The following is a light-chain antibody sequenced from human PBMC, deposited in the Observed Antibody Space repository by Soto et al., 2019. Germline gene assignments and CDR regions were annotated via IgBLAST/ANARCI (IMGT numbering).Light chain of an antibody. V-gene: IGKV3-20*01. CDR2: GAS. CDR3: QQYGSSPRVT. Sequence: EIVWTQSPGTLSLSPGERATLSCRASQSVSSSYLAWYQQKPGQAPRLLIYGASSRATGIPDRFSGSGSGTDFTLTISRLETEDFAVYYCQQYGSSPRVTFGGGTKVEIK. J-gene: IGKJ4*01. CDR1: QSVSSSY.